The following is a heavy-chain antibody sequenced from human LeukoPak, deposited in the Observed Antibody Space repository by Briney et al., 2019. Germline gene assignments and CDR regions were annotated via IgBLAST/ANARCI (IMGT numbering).Heavy chain of an antibody. CDR1: GFTFSSYG. D-gene: IGHD3-3*01. J-gene: IGHJ4*02. Sequence: GGSLRLSCAASGFTFSSYGMHWVRQAPGKGLEWVAVISYDGSNKYYADSVKGRFTISRDNSKSTLYLQMNSLRAEDTAVYYCARDGSYYDFWSGYYPFDYWGQGTLVTVSS. CDR3: ARDGSYYDFWSGYYPFDY. V-gene: IGHV3-30*03. CDR2: ISYDGSNK.